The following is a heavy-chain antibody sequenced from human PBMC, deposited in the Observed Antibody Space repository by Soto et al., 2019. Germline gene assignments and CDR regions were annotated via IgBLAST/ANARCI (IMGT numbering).Heavy chain of an antibody. CDR2: INAGNGNI. V-gene: IGHV1-3*01. J-gene: IGHJ5*02. CDR1: GYTFTTYA. Sequence: ASVKVSCKASGYTFTTYAMHWVRQAPGQSLEWMGWINAGNGNIRYSQKFQGRVTLTRDTSASTAYMELSSLRSEDTAVYYCARDENWFDPWGQGTLVTVSS. CDR3: ARDENWFDP.